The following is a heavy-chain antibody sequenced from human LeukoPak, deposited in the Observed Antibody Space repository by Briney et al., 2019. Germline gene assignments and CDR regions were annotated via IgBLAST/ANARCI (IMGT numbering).Heavy chain of an antibody. J-gene: IGHJ6*02. CDR3: ARDYRVATIFNYYYGMDV. V-gene: IGHV4-59*12. D-gene: IGHD5-12*01. CDR1: GGSISSYY. Sequence: PSETLSLTCTVSGGSISSYYWSWIRQPPGKGLEWIGYIYYSGSTNCNPSLKSRVTMSVDTSKNQFSLKLSSVTAADTAVYYCARDYRVATIFNYYYGMDVWGQGTTVTVSS. CDR2: IYYSGST.